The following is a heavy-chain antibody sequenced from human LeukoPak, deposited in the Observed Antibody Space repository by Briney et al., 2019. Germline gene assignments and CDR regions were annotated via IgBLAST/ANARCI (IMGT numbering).Heavy chain of an antibody. D-gene: IGHD3-22*01. CDR1: GGSFSGYY. Sequence: SETLSLTCAVYGGSFSGYYWSWIRQPPGKGLEWIGRIYTSGSTNYNPSLKSRVTISVDTSKNQFSLKLSSVTAADTAVYYCAREYYYDSSGYFGAFDIWGQGTMVTVSS. CDR3: AREYYYDSSGYFGAFDI. J-gene: IGHJ3*02. CDR2: IYTSGST. V-gene: IGHV4-4*08.